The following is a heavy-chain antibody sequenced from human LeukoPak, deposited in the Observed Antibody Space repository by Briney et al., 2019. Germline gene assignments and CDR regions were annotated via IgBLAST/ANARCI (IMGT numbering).Heavy chain of an antibody. CDR3: ARSRHYYDSSGYYYVYYYYYMDV. V-gene: IGHV1-8*03. J-gene: IGHJ6*03. CDR1: GYTFTSYD. CDR2: MNPNSGNT. Sequence: ASVKVSCKASGYTFTSYDINWVRQATGQGLEWMGWMNPNSGNTGYAQKFQGRVTITRNTSISTAYMELSSLRSEDTAVYYCARSRHYYDSSGYYYVYYYYYMDVWGKGTTVTVSS. D-gene: IGHD3-22*01.